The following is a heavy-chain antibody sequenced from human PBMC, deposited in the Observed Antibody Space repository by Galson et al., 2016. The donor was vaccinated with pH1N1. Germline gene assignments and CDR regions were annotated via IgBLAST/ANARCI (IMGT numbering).Heavy chain of an antibody. D-gene: IGHD4-17*01. CDR1: GFSLSTSGVG. J-gene: IGHJ5*02. CDR2: IYWNDDK. CDR3: AHSLYGDYVGWFDP. Sequence: VKPTQTLTLTCTFSGFSLSTSGVGVGWIRRPPGKALEWLALIYWNDDKRYSPSLKSRLTITKDTSKNQVVLTMTNMDPVDTATYYCAHSLYGDYVGWFDPWGQGTLVAVSS. V-gene: IGHV2-5*01.